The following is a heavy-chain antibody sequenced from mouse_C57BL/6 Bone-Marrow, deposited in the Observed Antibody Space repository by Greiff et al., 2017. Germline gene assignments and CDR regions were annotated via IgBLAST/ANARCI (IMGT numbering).Heavy chain of an antibody. CDR1: GYTFTSYG. CDR2: IYPRSGNT. J-gene: IGHJ2*01. V-gene: IGHV1-81*01. Sequence: QVQLQQSGAELARPGASVKLSCKASGYTFTSYGISWVKQRTGQGLEWIGEIYPRSGNTYYNEKFKGKDTLTADKSSSTAYMELRSLTSEDSAVYFCARGGGYWGQGTTLTVSS. CDR3: ARGGGY.